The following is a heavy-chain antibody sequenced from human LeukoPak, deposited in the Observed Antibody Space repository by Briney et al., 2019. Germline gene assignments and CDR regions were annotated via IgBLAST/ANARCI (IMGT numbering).Heavy chain of an antibody. J-gene: IGHJ3*02. CDR1: GLTFSSYS. CDR2: ISSSSSTI. D-gene: IGHD3-3*01. CDR3: ARDGDFWSGYYAADDAFDI. Sequence: GGSLRLSCAASGLTFSSYSMNWVRQAPGKGLEWVSYISSSSSTIYYADSVRGRFTISRDNAKNSLYLQMNSLRAEDTAVYYCARDGDFWSGYYAADDAFDIWGQGTMVTVSS. V-gene: IGHV3-48*01.